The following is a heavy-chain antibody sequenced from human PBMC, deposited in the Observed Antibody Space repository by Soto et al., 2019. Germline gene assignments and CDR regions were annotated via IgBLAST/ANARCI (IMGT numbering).Heavy chain of an antibody. CDR1: GGSISSGGYY. CDR3: NEHWFDT. V-gene: IGHV4-31*03. CDR2: IYYSGTT. Sequence: PSETLSLTCTVSGGSISSGGYYWSWIRQHPGKGLEWIGYIYYSGTTYYNPSLKSRVTISVDTSKNQFSLKLSSVSAADTALYYSNEHWFDTWGLGTAVTVSS. J-gene: IGHJ5*02. D-gene: IGHD1-1*01.